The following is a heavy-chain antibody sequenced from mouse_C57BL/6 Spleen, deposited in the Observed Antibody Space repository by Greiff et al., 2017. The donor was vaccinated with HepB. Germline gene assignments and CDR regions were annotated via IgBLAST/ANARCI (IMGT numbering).Heavy chain of an antibody. CDR3: AVPYDYGWFAY. D-gene: IGHD2-4*01. CDR2: INPNNGGT. CDR1: GYTFTDYN. Sequence: VQLQQSGPELVKPGASVKIPCKASGYTFTDYNMDWVKQSHGKSLEWIGDINPNNGGTIYNQKFKGKATLTVDKASSTAYMALRSLTSEDTAVYYCAVPYDYGWFAYWGQGTLVTGSA. J-gene: IGHJ3*01. V-gene: IGHV1-18*01.